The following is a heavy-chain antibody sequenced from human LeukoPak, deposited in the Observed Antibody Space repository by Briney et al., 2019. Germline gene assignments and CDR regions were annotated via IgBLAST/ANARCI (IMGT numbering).Heavy chain of an antibody. Sequence: SETLSLTCAVYGGSFSGYYWSWIRQPPGKGLEWIGEINHSGSTNYNASLKSRVTISVDASKNQFSLRLSSVTAADTAVYYCAPRGDIEHSYGYGKWFDPWGQGTRVTVSS. CDR2: INHSGST. J-gene: IGHJ5*02. CDR3: APRGDIEHSYGYGKWFDP. V-gene: IGHV4-34*01. CDR1: GGSFSGYY. D-gene: IGHD5-18*01.